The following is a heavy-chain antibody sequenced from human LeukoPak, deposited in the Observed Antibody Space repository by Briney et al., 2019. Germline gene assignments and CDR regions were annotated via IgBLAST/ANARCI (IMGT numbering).Heavy chain of an antibody. CDR1: GFTFSSYS. CDR3: ARGVGCSGGSCYSWYPRLDP. D-gene: IGHD2-15*01. Sequence: PGGSLRLSCAASGFTFSSYSMKWVRQAPGKGLEWVSSISSSSSYIYYADSVKGRFTISRDNAKNSLYLQMNSLRAEDTAVYYCARGVGCSGGSCYSWYPRLDPWGQGTLVTVSS. J-gene: IGHJ5*02. CDR2: ISSSSSYI. V-gene: IGHV3-21*01.